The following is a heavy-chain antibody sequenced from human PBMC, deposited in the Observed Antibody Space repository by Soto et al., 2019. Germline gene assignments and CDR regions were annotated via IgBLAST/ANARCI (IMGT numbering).Heavy chain of an antibody. J-gene: IGHJ5*02. CDR2: IIPILGIA. CDR1: GGTFSSYT. V-gene: IGHV1-69*02. Sequence: SVKVSCKASGGTFSSYTISWVRQAPGQGLEWMGRIIPILGIANYAQKFQGRVTITADKSTSTAYMELSSLRSEDTAVYYCARLYCSSTSCYDHNWFDPWGQGTLVTVSS. D-gene: IGHD2-2*01. CDR3: ARLYCSSTSCYDHNWFDP.